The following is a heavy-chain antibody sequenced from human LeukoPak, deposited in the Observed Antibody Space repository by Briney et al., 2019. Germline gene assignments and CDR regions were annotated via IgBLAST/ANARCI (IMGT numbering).Heavy chain of an antibody. CDR3: ARGDYVGDFRYFDY. CDR1: GFTVSTNY. J-gene: IGHJ4*02. V-gene: IGHV3-53*01. Sequence: PGGSLRLSCAASGFTVSTNYMSWVRQAPGKGLEWVSFIYSGGNTNYADSVKGRFTISRDNSKNRLFLQMNSLRAEDTAVYYCARGDYVGDFRYFDYWGQGTLVTVSS. D-gene: IGHD4-23*01. CDR2: IYSGGNT.